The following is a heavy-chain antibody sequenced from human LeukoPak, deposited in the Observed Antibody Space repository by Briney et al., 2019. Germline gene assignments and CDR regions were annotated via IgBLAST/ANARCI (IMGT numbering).Heavy chain of an antibody. CDR3: ARVRPQYCGGDCRVPDY. CDR1: GFTFSSYA. D-gene: IGHD2-21*02. J-gene: IGHJ4*02. Sequence: GGSLRPSCAAPGFTFSSYAMHWVRQAPGKGLEGVAVISYDGSNKYYADSVKGRFTISRDNSKNTLYLQMNSLRAEDTAVYYCARVRPQYCGGDCRVPDYWGQGTLVTVSS. CDR2: ISYDGSNK. V-gene: IGHV3-30-3*01.